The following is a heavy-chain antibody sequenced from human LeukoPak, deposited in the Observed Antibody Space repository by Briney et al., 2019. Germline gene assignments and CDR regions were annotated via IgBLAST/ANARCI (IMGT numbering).Heavy chain of an antibody. CDR2: IYHSGST. J-gene: IGHJ4*02. CDR3: ARIGDGYNGIDY. Sequence: PSETLSLTCAVSGYSISSGYYWGCIRQPPGKGLEWIGSIYHSGSTYYNPSLKSRVTISVDTSKNQFSLKLSSVTAADTAVYYCARIGDGYNGIDYWGQGTLVTVSS. CDR1: GYSISSGYY. V-gene: IGHV4-38-2*01. D-gene: IGHD5-24*01.